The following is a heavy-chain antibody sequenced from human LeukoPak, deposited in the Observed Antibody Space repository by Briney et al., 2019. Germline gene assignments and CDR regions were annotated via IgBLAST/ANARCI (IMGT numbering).Heavy chain of an antibody. D-gene: IGHD3-10*01. CDR1: GDSISGSDYY. J-gene: IGHJ4*02. CDR3: ARNFEGYHFGSGSYFDS. CDR2: IYYTGST. Sequence: SETLSLTCNVSGDSISGSDYYWSWIRQPPGKGLEWIGYIYYTGSTNYNPSLKSRVTISVDTSKNQFSLKLSSVTAADTAVYYCARNFEGYHFGSGSYFDSWGQGTLVTVSS. V-gene: IGHV4-61*08.